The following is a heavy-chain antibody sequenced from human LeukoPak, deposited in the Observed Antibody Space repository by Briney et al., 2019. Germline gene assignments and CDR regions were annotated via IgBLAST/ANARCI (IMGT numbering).Heavy chain of an antibody. CDR3: ARGLSAIVH. CDR2: INHRGST. Sequence: RQPPGXGLEWIGEINHRGSTNYNPSLKSRVTISVDTSKNQFSLKLNSVTAADTAVYYCARGLSAIVHWGQGTVVTVSS. D-gene: IGHD2-21*02. J-gene: IGHJ4*02. V-gene: IGHV4-34*01.